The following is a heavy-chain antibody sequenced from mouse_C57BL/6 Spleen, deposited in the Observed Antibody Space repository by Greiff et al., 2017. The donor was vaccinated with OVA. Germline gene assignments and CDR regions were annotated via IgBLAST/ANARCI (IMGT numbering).Heavy chain of an antibody. CDR1: GYNFTSYW. V-gene: IGHV1-53*01. J-gene: IGHJ4*01. Sequence: QVQLQQPGTELVKPGASVKLSCKASGYNFTSYWMHWVKQRPGQGLEWIGNINPSNGGTNYNEKFKSKATLTVDKSSSTAYMQLSSLTSEDSAVYYCARWGIYYGNYGAMDYWGQGTSVTVSS. CDR2: INPSNGGT. CDR3: ARWGIYYGNYGAMDY. D-gene: IGHD2-1*01.